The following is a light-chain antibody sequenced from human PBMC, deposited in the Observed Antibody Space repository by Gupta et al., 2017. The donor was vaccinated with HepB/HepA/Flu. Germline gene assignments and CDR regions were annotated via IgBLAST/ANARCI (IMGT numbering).Light chain of an antibody. J-gene: IGKJ4*01. CDR2: GAS. CDR3: LQYNNWPLT. CDR1: QRVSSN. Sequence: EIVMTQSPATLSVSPGERATLSCRASQRVSSNLAWYQQKPGQAPRLLIYGASTRATGIPARFSGSGSGTEYTLTISSLQSEDFAVYCLLQYNNWPLTFGGGTKVEIK. V-gene: IGKV3-15*01.